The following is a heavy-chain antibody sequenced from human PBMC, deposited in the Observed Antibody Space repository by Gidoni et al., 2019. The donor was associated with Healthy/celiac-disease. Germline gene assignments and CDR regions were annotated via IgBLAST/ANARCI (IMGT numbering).Heavy chain of an antibody. J-gene: IGHJ4*02. CDR2: ISYDGSNK. CDR3: AKDQLRAVATNLFDY. V-gene: IGHV3-30*18. CDR1: GFTFSSYG. Sequence: QVQLVESGGGVVQPGRSLRVSCAASGFTFSSYGMHWVHQAPGKGLEWVAVISYDGSNKYYADSVKGRFTISRDNSKNTLYLQMNSLRAEDTAVYYCAKDQLRAVATNLFDYWGQGTLVTVSS. D-gene: IGHD5-12*01.